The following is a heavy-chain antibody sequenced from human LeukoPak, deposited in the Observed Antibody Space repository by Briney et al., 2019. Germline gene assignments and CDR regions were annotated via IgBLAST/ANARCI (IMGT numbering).Heavy chain of an antibody. CDR3: ARDDRYGDFPL. J-gene: IGHJ4*02. CDR1: GGSFRGYY. V-gene: IGHV4-34*10. CDR2: FTHLETT. Sequence: PSETLSLTCDVYGGSFRGYYWTWIRQSPGKGLEWLGEFTHLETTNYNPSLKSRVTVSVDTSKNQFSLKLSSVTAADTAVYYCARDDRYGDFPLWGQGTLVTVSS. D-gene: IGHD4-17*01.